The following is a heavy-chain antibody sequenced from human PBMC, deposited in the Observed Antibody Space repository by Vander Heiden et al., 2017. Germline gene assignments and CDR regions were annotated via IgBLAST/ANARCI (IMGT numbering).Heavy chain of an antibody. J-gene: IGHJ4*02. V-gene: IGHV4-4*07. CDR2: IYNTGTT. CDR3: ARRVYCSSTSCLRYFDY. D-gene: IGHD2-2*01. Sequence: QVQLQESGPGLVKPSETLSLTCTVSGGSISSYYWSWIRQPAGKGLEWIGLIYNTGTTNYNPSLQSRVTMSVDTAKNQFSLKLSSVTAADTAVYDCARRVYCSSTSCLRYFDYWGQGTLVTVSS. CDR1: GGSISSYY.